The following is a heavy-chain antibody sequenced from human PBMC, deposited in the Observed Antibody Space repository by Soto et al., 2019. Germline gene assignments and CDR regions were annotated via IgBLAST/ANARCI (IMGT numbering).Heavy chain of an antibody. J-gene: IGHJ5*02. CDR3: AREDGAGDGYWFDP. V-gene: IGHV1-2*02. D-gene: IGHD2-21*01. CDR1: GYTFTGYY. Sequence: ASVKVSCKASGYTFTGYYMHWVRQAPGQGLEWMGWINPNSGGTNYAQKFQGRVTMTRDTSISTAYMELSRLRSDDTAMYYCAREDGAGDGYWFDPWGQGTLVTVSS. CDR2: INPNSGGT.